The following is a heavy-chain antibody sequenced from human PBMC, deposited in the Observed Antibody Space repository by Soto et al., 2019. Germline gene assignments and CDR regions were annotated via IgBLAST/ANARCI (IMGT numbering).Heavy chain of an antibody. CDR2: INAAGNFL. J-gene: IGHJ4*02. CDR1: GFGFTDYT. Sequence: VRLVESGGGLVKPGGSLRLSCAASGFGFTDYTMAWLRQTPGGGLEWVSSINAAGNFLSYADSFKGRATISRDDAEESLCLQLSSLRVEDTAVYYWAGDLGGHVRFDLWGQGTRVSVSP. D-gene: IGHD5-12*01. V-gene: IGHV3-21*02. CDR3: AGDLGGHVRFDL.